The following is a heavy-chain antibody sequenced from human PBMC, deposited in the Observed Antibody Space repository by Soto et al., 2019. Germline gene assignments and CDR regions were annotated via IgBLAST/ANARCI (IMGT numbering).Heavy chain of an antibody. D-gene: IGHD2-8*01. CDR2: VDGSGGDT. J-gene: IGHJ4*02. CDR3: AKEIIAAAYAATPAFDL. CDR1: GFTCSSHA. V-gene: IGHV3-23*01. Sequence: GGSLRLSCAASGFTCSSHAMGWLRQAPGTGPEWVAFVDGSGGDTSYADSVKGRFTISRDNSDNSLYLDMNSLRAEDTGRYFCAKEIIAAAYAATPAFDLCGQGTLVTXSS.